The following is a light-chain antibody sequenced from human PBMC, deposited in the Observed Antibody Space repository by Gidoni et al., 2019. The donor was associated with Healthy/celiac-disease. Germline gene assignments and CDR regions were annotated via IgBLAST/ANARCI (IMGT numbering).Light chain of an antibody. CDR2: DVS. Sequence: ISCTGTSSDVGGYTYVSWYQQHPGKAPKLMIYDVSKRPSGVSNRFSGSKSGNTASLTISGLQAEDEADYYCSSYTSSSTVVFGGGTKLTVL. J-gene: IGLJ2*01. CDR1: SSDVGGYTY. V-gene: IGLV2-14*04. CDR3: SSYTSSSTVV.